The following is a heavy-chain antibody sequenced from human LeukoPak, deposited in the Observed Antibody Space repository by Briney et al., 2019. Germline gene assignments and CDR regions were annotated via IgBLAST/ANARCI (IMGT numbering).Heavy chain of an antibody. V-gene: IGHV3-21*01. CDR3: ARLFRQQLALYYYYYMDV. CDR1: GFTFSSYS. CDR2: ISSSSSYI. Sequence: GGSLRLSCAASGFTFSSYSMNWVRQAPGKGLEWVSSISSSSSYIYYADSVKGRFTISRDNSKNTLCLQMNSLRAEDTAVYYCARLFRQQLALYYYYYMDVWGKGTTVTISS. J-gene: IGHJ6*03. D-gene: IGHD6-13*01.